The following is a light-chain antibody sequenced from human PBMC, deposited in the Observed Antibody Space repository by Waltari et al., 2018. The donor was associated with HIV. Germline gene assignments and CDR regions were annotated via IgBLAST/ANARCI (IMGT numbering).Light chain of an antibody. V-gene: IGKV3-20*01. CDR1: QSLSGTS. CDR2: DAS. J-gene: IGKJ4*01. CDR3: QQYVMSPLT. Sequence: EIVLTQSPGTIYASPGERATLSCRASQSLSGTSLAWYQQRPGQAPRLLLSDASTRASDSPDRFSGSGSATDFTLTISGLEPEDFATYYCQQYVMSPLTFGGGTRVQV.